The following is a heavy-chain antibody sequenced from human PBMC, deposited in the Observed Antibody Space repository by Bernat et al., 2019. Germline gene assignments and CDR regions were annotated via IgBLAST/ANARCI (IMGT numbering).Heavy chain of an antibody. J-gene: IGHJ5*02. D-gene: IGHD3-3*01. V-gene: IGHV4-34*01. CDR1: GGSFSGYY. CDR2: INHSGST. Sequence: QVQLQQWGAGLLKPSETLSLTCAVYGGSFSGYYWSWIRQPPGKGLEWIGEINHSGSTNYNPSLKSRVTISVDTSKNQFSLKLSSVTAADTAVYYCARGRGTIFGVVIKGNWFDHWGQGTLVTVSS. CDR3: ARGRGTIFGVVIKGNWFDH.